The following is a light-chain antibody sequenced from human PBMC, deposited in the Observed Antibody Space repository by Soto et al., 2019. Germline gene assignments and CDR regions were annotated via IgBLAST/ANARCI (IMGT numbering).Light chain of an antibody. J-gene: IGKJ3*01. Sequence: DIQMTQSPSSLSASVGDRVTITCRASQDISNDLGWYQQMPGKAPKRLIYTVSTLQSGVPSRFSGSGSGRAFALAICSLQREDFGAYYCLQYNSYPFSCGPGTKVDIK. CDR2: TVS. V-gene: IGKV1-17*01. CDR1: QDISND. CDR3: LQYNSYPFS.